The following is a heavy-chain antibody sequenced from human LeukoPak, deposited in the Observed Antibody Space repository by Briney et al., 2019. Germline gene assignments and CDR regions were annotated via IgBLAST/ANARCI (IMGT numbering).Heavy chain of an antibody. CDR1: GFTFSTYG. CDR3: ARDLDIGRYFDY. D-gene: IGHD5-12*01. Sequence: GGTLRLSCAASGFTFSTYGMHWVRQAPGKGLEWVAVIWHDGNNEIYVDSVKGRFTISRDNSKHTLYLQLNSLRVEDTAVYYCARDLDIGRYFDYWGQGTLVTVSS. J-gene: IGHJ4*02. CDR2: IWHDGNNE. V-gene: IGHV3-33*01.